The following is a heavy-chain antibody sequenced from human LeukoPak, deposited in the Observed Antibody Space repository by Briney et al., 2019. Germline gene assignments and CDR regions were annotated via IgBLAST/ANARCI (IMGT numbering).Heavy chain of an antibody. CDR3: ARTYYDFWSGSRYWYFHL. CDR2: IYYGGSI. V-gene: IGHV4-39*01. Sequence: SETLSLTCTVSGGSISSSYYYWGWIRQPPGKGLEWIGVIYYGGSIYHNPSLKSRVTIFVDTSKNQFSLKLSSVTAADTAVYYCARTYYDFWSGSRYWYFHLWGRGTLVTVSS. D-gene: IGHD3-3*01. CDR1: GGSISSSYYY. J-gene: IGHJ2*01.